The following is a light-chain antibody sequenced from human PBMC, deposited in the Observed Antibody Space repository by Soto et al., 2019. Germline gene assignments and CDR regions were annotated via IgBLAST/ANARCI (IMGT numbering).Light chain of an antibody. CDR1: QSFRGL. J-gene: IGKJ5*01. Sequence: EIMMTQSPGTLSVSPGEGATLSCRASQSFRGLLAWYQQKPGQAPRLLIYDAYNRATGIPPRFSGSGSGTDFTLTISSLEPEDSAVYYCQQRHMWPITFGQGTRLEIK. V-gene: IGKV3-11*01. CDR2: DAY. CDR3: QQRHMWPIT.